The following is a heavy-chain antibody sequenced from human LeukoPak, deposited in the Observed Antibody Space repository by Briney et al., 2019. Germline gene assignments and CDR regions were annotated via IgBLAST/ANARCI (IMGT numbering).Heavy chain of an antibody. Sequence: GGSLRLSCAASGFTFSSYAMSWVRQAPGKGLEWVSAISGSGGSTYYADSVKGRFTISRDNSKNTLYLQMNSLRAEDTAVYYCVKEGVEYSSSSPPFDYWGQGTLVTVSS. D-gene: IGHD6-6*01. CDR3: VKEGVEYSSSSPPFDY. V-gene: IGHV3-23*01. CDR2: ISGSGGST. CDR1: GFTFSSYA. J-gene: IGHJ4*02.